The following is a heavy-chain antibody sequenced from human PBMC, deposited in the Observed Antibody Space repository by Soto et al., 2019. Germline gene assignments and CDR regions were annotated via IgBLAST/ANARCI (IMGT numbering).Heavy chain of an antibody. V-gene: IGHV3-73*01. J-gene: IGHJ6*02. D-gene: IGHD3-10*01. CDR1: GFIFSGSA. CDR3: ARGQQAAIGDYYYHGLDV. CDR2: IRSRANNYAT. Sequence: GGSLRLFSAASGFIFSGSAIHWVRQAPGNGLEWVGRIRSRANNYATSSGASVRGRFTFFRDDSKNMAYLQMNTLKTEATAIYYCARGQQAAIGDYYYHGLDVWGQGTSVTVSS.